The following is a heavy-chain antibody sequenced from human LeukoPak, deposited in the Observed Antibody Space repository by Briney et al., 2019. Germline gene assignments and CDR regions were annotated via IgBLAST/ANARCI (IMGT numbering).Heavy chain of an antibody. D-gene: IGHD5-12*01. J-gene: IGHJ4*02. CDR1: GGSISSADYF. CDR2: IYYSGST. Sequence: SETLSLTCTVSGGSISSADYFWSWIRQPPGKGLEWIGYIYYSGSTDYNPSLKSRVTMSVDTSTNQFSLKLSSVIAADTAVYYCARGYSGYDSSADFDYWGQGTLVTVSS. CDR3: ARGYSGYDSSADFDY. V-gene: IGHV4-30-4*01.